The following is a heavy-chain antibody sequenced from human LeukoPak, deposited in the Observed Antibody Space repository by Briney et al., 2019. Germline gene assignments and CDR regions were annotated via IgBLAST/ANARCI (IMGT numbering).Heavy chain of an antibody. CDR1: GFTFDDYG. J-gene: IGHJ4*02. Sequence: PGGSLRLSCAASGFTFDDYGMSWVRQAPGKGLEWVSGINWNGGSTGYADSVKGRFTISRDNAKNSLYLQMNSLRAEDTAVYYCAKDELLLEDYWGQGTLVTVSS. V-gene: IGHV3-20*04. CDR2: INWNGGST. CDR3: AKDELLLEDY. D-gene: IGHD2-15*01.